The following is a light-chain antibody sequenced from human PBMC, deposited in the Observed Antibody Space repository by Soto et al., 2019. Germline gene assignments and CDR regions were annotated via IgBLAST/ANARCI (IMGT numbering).Light chain of an antibody. Sequence: QSVLTQPPSASGTPGQRVTISCSGSSSNIGSNYVYWYQQLPGTAPKLLIYRNNQRPSGVPDRFSGSKSGTSASLAISGLRSEDEADYHCAAWDDSLSVDVVFGGGTKLTVL. V-gene: IGLV1-47*01. CDR3: AAWDDSLSVDVV. CDR1: SSNIGSNY. CDR2: RNN. J-gene: IGLJ2*01.